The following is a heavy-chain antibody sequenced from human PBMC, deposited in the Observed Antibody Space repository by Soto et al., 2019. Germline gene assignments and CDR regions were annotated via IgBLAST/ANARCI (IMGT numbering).Heavy chain of an antibody. Sequence: QVQLVESGGGVVQPGRSLRLSCAASGFTFSVHGMHWVRQAPGKGLGWVALISYDGTNKYYADSVKGRFTISRDNSKNTLYLEINSLRAEDTAVYYCAISPEDYNDDVMDVWGQGTTVTVPS. V-gene: IGHV3-30*03. CDR3: AISPEDYNDDVMDV. CDR2: ISYDGTNK. J-gene: IGHJ6*02. CDR1: GFTFSVHG.